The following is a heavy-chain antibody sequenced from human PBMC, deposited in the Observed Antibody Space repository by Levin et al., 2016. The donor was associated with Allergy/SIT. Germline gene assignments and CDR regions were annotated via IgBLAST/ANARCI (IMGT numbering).Heavy chain of an antibody. J-gene: IGHJ4*02. V-gene: IGHV3-23*01. Sequence: GESLKISCAASGFTFSSYAMSWVRQAPGKGLEWVSAISGSGGSTYYADSVKGRFTISRDNSKNTLYLQMNSLRAEDTAVYYCAKDQGRYFDYWGQGTLVTVSS. CDR3: AKDQGRYFDY. CDR1: GFTFSSYA. CDR2: ISGSGGST.